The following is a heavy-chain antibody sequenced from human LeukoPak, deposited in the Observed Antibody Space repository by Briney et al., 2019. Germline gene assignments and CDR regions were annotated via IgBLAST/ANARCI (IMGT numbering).Heavy chain of an antibody. CDR3: ARAGGGDPFDP. CDR2: ISSSSSTI. V-gene: IGHV3-48*01. CDR1: GFTFSSYS. Sequence: GGPLRLSCAASGFTFSSYSMNWVRQAPGKGLEWVSYISSSSSTIYYADSVKGRFTISRDNAKNSLYLQMNSLRAEDTAVYYCARAGGGDPFDPWGQGTLVTVSS. J-gene: IGHJ5*02. D-gene: IGHD2-21*02.